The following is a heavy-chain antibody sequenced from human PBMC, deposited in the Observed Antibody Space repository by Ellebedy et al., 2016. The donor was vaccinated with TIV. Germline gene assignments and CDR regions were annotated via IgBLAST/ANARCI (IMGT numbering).Heavy chain of an antibody. D-gene: IGHD5-18*01. V-gene: IGHV1-69*13. CDR1: GGTFSSYA. Sequence: SVKVSXXSSGGTFSSYAISWVRQAPGQGLEWMGGIIPIFGTANYAQKFQGRVTITADESTSTAYMELSSLRSEDTAVYYCARGLSRGYSYGYHDNWFDPWGQGTLVTVSS. J-gene: IGHJ5*02. CDR3: ARGLSRGYSYGYHDNWFDP. CDR2: IIPIFGTA.